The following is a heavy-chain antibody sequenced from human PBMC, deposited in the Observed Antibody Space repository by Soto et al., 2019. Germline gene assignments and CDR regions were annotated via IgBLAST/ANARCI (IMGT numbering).Heavy chain of an antibody. CDR3: ASGDMYYDILTGYYTN. CDR2: IYHSGST. V-gene: IGHV4-30-2*01. D-gene: IGHD3-9*01. CDR1: GGSISSGGYS. Sequence: SETLSLTCAVSGGSISSGGYSWSWIRQPPGKGLEWIGYIYHSGSTYYNPSLKSRVTISVDTSKNQFSLKLSSVTAADTAVYYCASGDMYYDILTGYYTNWGQGTLVTVSS. J-gene: IGHJ4*02.